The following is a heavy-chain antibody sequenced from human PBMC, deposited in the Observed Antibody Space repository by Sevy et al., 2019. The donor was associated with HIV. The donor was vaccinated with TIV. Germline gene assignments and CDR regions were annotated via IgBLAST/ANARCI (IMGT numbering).Heavy chain of an antibody. V-gene: IGHV4-4*02. CDR3: AGGREVAEDIAFQNWIDP. CDR1: GGSISSNDW. D-gene: IGHD2-15*01. J-gene: IGHJ5*02. Sequence: SETLSLTCAVSGGSISSNDWWTWVRQPPGKGLEWIGEIYHSGSTNYNPSLKSRVTLSVDKSKNELSLKLGSVTAADTAVYYCAGGREVAEDIAFQNWIDPWGQGTLVTVSS. CDR2: IYHSGST.